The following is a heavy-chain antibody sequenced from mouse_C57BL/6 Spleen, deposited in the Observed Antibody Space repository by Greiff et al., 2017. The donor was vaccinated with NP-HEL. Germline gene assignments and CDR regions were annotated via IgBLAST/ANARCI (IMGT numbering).Heavy chain of an antibody. CDR2: ISDGGSYT. V-gene: IGHV5-4*01. D-gene: IGHD1-1*01. CDR3: ARDYYGSSYVGYFDV. CDR1: GFTFSSYA. J-gene: IGHJ1*03. Sequence: EVQLVESGGGLVKPGGSLKLSCAASGFTFSSYAMSWVRQTPEKRLEWVATISDGGSYTYYPDNVKGRFTISRDNSKNNLYLQMSHLKSEDTAMYYCARDYYGSSYVGYFDVWGTGTTVTVSS.